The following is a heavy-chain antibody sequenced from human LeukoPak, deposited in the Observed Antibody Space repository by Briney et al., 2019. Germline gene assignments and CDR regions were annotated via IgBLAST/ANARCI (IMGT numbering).Heavy chain of an antibody. CDR3: AKETYDFWSDYYFDY. Sequence: GGSLRLSCAASGFTFSSYGMHWVRQAPDKGLEWVAVISYDGSNKYSADSVKGRFTISRDNSKNTLYLQMNSLRAEDTAVYYCAKETYDFWSDYYFDYWGQGTLVTVSS. CDR1: GFTFSSYG. D-gene: IGHD3-3*01. CDR2: ISYDGSNK. J-gene: IGHJ4*02. V-gene: IGHV3-30*18.